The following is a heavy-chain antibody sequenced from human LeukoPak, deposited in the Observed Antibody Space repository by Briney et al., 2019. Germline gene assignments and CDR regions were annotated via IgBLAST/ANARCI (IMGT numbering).Heavy chain of an antibody. V-gene: IGHV1-46*01. CDR3: ARDPGDDSSGYSNFAY. CDR2: INPSGGST. CDR1: GYTFTSYY. D-gene: IGHD3-22*01. J-gene: IGHJ4*02. Sequence: ASVKVSCKASGYTFTSYYMHWVRQAPGQGLEWMGIINPSGGSTSYAQKFQGRVTMTRDMSTSTVYMELSSLRSEDTAVYYCARDPGDDSSGYSNFAYWGQGTLVTVSS.